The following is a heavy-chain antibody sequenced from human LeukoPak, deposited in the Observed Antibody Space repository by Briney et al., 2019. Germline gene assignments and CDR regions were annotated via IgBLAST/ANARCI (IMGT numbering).Heavy chain of an antibody. CDR1: GGSLSSHY. J-gene: IGHJ4*02. V-gene: IGHV4-59*11. Sequence: SETLSLTCSVSGGSLSSHYWSWIRQPPGKGLELIGHIHDTGSTFYNPSLRGRVSISLDTSNNQFSLKLTSMTAADTAVYYCARFSSGCSTSSCYLTYWGQGTLVTVS. CDR2: IHDTGST. D-gene: IGHD2-2*01. CDR3: ARFSSGCSTSSCYLTY.